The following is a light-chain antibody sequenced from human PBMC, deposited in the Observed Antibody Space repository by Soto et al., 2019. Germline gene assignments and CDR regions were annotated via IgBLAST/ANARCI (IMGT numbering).Light chain of an antibody. CDR2: HAS. CDR3: KQYQNLWT. CDR1: QSITNR. V-gene: IGKV3-15*01. J-gene: IGKJ1*01. Sequence: VLTQSPGTLSLSPGDRATLSCRASQSITNRLAWYQQKPGTAPQLLIYHASTLESGVQSRFSGSGSGTDFTLTIGSLQSEDSAVYYCKQYQNLWTCGQGTKVDIK.